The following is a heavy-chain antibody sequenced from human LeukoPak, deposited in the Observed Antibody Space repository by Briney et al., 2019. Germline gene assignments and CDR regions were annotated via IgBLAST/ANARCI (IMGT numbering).Heavy chain of an antibody. CDR1: GGSLCRYF. Sequence: SETLSLTCTVSGGSLCRYFWSWIRLSPGKGLEWSGYIYSSGSTNYNPSLRSRVTISVDTSKRPFSLKVNSVTAADTAVYYCARRYRGFFDYWGQGILVTVSS. CDR3: ARRYRGFFDY. D-gene: IGHD3-16*02. V-gene: IGHV4-59*01. J-gene: IGHJ4*02. CDR2: IYSSGST.